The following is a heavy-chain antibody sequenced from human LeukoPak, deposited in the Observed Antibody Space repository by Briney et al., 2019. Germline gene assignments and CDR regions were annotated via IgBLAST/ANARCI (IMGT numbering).Heavy chain of an antibody. CDR3: AKGSAGSYYSGGFYY. D-gene: IGHD3-10*01. Sequence: PGRSLRLSCAASGFTFFSSYGMHWVRQAPGKGLEWVAVISHDGSDKYYVDSVKGRFTISRDNSKNTLYLQMNILRTEETAVYCGAKGSAGSYYSGGFYYWGQGALVTVS. V-gene: IGHV3-30*18. J-gene: IGHJ4*02. CDR2: ISHDGSDK. CDR1: GFTFFSSYG.